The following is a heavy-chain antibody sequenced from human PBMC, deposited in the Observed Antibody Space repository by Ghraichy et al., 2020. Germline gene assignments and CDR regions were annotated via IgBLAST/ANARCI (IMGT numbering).Heavy chain of an antibody. CDR1: GYTFTSYY. D-gene: IGHD6-19*01. V-gene: IGHV1-46*01. J-gene: IGHJ4*02. Sequence: ASVKVSCKTSGYTFTSYYIHWVRQAPGQGLEWMGVINPSGGSTSYTQKFQGRVAMTSDTSTSTVYMELSGLTSEDSAVYYCARDSTGGSGWYRFNYFDNWGQGTLVTVSS. CDR2: INPSGGST. CDR3: ARDSTGGSGWYRFNYFDN.